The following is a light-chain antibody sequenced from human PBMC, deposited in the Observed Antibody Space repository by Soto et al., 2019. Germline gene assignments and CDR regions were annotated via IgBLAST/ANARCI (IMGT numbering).Light chain of an antibody. J-gene: IGKJ1*01. CDR2: GAS. Sequence: EIVMTQSPATLTVSPGERATLSCRASQRVASNLAWYQQKPGQAPRLLIYGASTRATGIPARFSGSGSGTEFTLAISSLQSEDFAVYFCQQHDQWPATFGQGTKVEV. V-gene: IGKV3-15*01. CDR3: QQHDQWPAT. CDR1: QRVASN.